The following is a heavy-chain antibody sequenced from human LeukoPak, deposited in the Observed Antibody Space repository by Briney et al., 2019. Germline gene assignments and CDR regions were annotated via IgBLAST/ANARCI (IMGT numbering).Heavy chain of an antibody. CDR3: AKEGYSNGPDP. Sequence: ASVTVSCKASGYTLTDHYMHWLRQTPGRGLGWMGWINPTNGIAVYGQAFQGRVTMTRDTSISTVYMELTNLRSDDTGVYYCAKEGYSNGPDPWGPGSLVTVSS. D-gene: IGHD5-12*01. CDR1: GYTLTDHY. CDR2: INPTNGIA. V-gene: IGHV1-2*02. J-gene: IGHJ5*02.